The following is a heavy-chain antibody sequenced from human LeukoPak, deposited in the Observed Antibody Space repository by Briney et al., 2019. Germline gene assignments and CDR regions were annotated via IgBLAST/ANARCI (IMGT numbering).Heavy chain of an antibody. J-gene: IGHJ4*02. CDR1: GGTFSSYA. CDR3: ARGHGDHEVYFDY. Sequence: SVKVSCKASGGTFSSYAISWVRQAPGQGLEWMGRIIPIFGTANYAQKFQGRVAITTDESTSTAYMELSSLRSEDTAVYYCARGHGDHEVYFDYWGQGTLVTVSS. CDR2: IIPIFGTA. V-gene: IGHV1-69*05. D-gene: IGHD4-17*01.